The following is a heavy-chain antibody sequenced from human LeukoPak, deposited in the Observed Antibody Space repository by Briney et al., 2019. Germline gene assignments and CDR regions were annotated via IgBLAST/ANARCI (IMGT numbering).Heavy chain of an antibody. CDR3: ARVFQGYDFWSGYTKSPDAFDI. Sequence: SETLSLTCTVSGGSISSYYWSWIRQPAGKGLEWIGRIYTSGSTNYNPSLKSRVTISVDTSKNQFSLKLSSVTAADTAVYYCARVFQGYDFWSGYTKSPDAFDIWGQGTMVTVSS. CDR2: IYTSGST. V-gene: IGHV4-4*07. J-gene: IGHJ3*02. CDR1: GGSISSYY. D-gene: IGHD3-3*01.